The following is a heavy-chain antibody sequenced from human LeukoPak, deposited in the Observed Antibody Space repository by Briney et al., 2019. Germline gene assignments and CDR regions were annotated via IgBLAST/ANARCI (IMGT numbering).Heavy chain of an antibody. J-gene: IGHJ4*02. Sequence: PSQTLSLTCTVSGNSISSGDNYWSWIRQPAGKGLEWIGRIYTSGSTNYNPSLKSRVTISGDTSKNQFSLRLSSVTAADTGVYYCARASYSYDINGWVPFDYWGQGTLVTVSS. V-gene: IGHV4-61*02. CDR1: GNSISSGDNY. CDR3: ARASYSYDINGWVPFDY. CDR2: IYTSGST. D-gene: IGHD3-22*01.